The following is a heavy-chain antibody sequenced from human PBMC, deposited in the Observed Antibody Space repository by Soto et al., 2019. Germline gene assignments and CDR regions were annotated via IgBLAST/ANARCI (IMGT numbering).Heavy chain of an antibody. CDR1: GGSISSSSYY. D-gene: IGHD2-2*01. CDR2: IYYSGST. CDR3: ARVIPDCSSTSCYEGKDYYYYMDV. J-gene: IGHJ6*03. Sequence: SETLSLTCTVSGGSISSSSYYWGWIRQPPGKGLEWIGSIYYSGSTYYNPSLKSRVTISVDTSKNQFSLKLSSVTAADTAVYYCARVIPDCSSTSCYEGKDYYYYMDVWGKGTTVT. V-gene: IGHV4-39*01.